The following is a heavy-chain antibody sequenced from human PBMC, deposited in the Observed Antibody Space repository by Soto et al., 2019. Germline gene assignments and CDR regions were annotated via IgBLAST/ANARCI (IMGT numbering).Heavy chain of an antibody. CDR1: GGSISSSSYY. V-gene: IGHV4-39*01. CDR3: AARMQLADHYCYFDL. CDR2: IYYSGST. J-gene: IGHJ2*01. Sequence: SETLSLTCTVSGGSISSSSYYWGWIRQPPGKGLEWIGSIYYSGSTYYNPSLKSRVTISVDTSKNQFSLKLSSVTAADTAVYYCAARMQLADHYCYFDLWGRGTLVTVSS. D-gene: IGHD6-6*01.